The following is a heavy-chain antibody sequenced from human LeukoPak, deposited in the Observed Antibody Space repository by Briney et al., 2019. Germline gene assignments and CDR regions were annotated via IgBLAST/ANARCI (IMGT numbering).Heavy chain of an antibody. Sequence: ASVKVSCKASGYTFTSYDINWVRQATGQGLEWMGWMNPNSGNTGYAQKFQGRVTMTRNTSISTAYMELSSLRSEDTAVYYCARGDIVVVQEDNYYHYMDVWGKGTTVTVSS. CDR3: ARGDIVVVQEDNYYHYMDV. CDR1: GYTFTSYD. J-gene: IGHJ6*03. D-gene: IGHD2-2*01. V-gene: IGHV1-8*01. CDR2: MNPNSGNT.